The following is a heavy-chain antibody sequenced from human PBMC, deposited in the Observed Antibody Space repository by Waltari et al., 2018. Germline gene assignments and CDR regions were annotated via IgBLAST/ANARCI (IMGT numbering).Heavy chain of an antibody. Sequence: QVQLQESGPGLVKPSETLSLTCAVSSYSISSGYSWGWIRPPPGKGLEWIGSIYHSGSTYYNPSLKSRVTISVDTSKNQFSLKLSSVTAADTAVYYCARYCSGGSCYGAFDIWGQGTMVTVSS. CDR2: IYHSGST. CDR3: ARYCSGGSCYGAFDI. J-gene: IGHJ3*02. D-gene: IGHD2-15*01. CDR1: SYSISSGYS. V-gene: IGHV4-38-2*01.